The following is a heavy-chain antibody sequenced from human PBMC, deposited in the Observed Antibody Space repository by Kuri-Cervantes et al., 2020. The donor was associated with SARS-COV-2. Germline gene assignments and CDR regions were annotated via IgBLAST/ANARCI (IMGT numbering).Heavy chain of an antibody. CDR1: GYTFTGYY. CDR3: AREGGIAVAGTGFDY. D-gene: IGHD6-19*01. V-gene: IGHV1-2*02. CDR2: INPNSGGT. J-gene: IGHJ4*02. Sequence: ASVKVSCKASGYTFTGYYMHWVRQAPGQGLEWMGWINPNSGGTNYAQKFQGRVTMTRDTSISTAYMELSRLRSDDTAVYYCAREGGIAVAGTGFDYWGQGTLVTVSS.